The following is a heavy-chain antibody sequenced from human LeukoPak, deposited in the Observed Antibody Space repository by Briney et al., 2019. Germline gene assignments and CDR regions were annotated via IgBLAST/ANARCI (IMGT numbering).Heavy chain of an antibody. CDR2: IKSKDDGGTT. Sequence: PGGSLRLSCAASGFTFSNAWMSWVRQAPGKGLEWVGRIKSKDDGGTTDYAAPVKGRFTFSRDDSKNTLYLQMNSLKTEDTAVYYCTTDPQNSYYFDYWGQGTLVTVSS. J-gene: IGHJ4*02. CDR3: TTDPQNSYYFDY. CDR1: GFTFSNAW. V-gene: IGHV3-15*01.